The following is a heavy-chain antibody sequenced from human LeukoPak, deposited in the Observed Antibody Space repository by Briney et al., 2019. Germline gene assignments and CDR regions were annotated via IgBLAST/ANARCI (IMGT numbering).Heavy chain of an antibody. Sequence: PGGSLRLSCVASGFTFNTYNMNWVRQAPGKGLEWVSSISSSSTYIYYADSVKGRFIISRDNAKNSLFLQMNSLRAEDTGVYYCATNWGSDCPWDQGTLVTVSS. D-gene: IGHD3-16*01. J-gene: IGHJ5*02. V-gene: IGHV3-21*01. CDR3: ATNWGSDCP. CDR1: GFTFNTYN. CDR2: ISSSSTYI.